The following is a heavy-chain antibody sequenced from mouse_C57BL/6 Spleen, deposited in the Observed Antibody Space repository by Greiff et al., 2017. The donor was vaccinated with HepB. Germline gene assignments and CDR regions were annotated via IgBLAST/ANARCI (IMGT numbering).Heavy chain of an antibody. CDR2: ISYDGSN. CDR3: ARVEDY. J-gene: IGHJ3*01. Sequence: EVKLMESGPGLVKPSQSLSLTCSVTGYSITSGYYWNWIRQFPGNKLEWMGYISYDGSNNYNPSLKNRISITRDTSKNQFFLKLNSVTTEDTATYYCARVEDYWGQGTLVTVSA. V-gene: IGHV3-6*01. CDR1: GYSITSGYY.